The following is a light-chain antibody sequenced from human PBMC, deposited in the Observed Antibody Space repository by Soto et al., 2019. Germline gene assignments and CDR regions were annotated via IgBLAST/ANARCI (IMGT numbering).Light chain of an antibody. CDR1: QSISNY. Sequence: DIQMTQSPSSLSASVGDRVTITCRASQSISNYLNWYQQKPGKAPKLLIYGASSLQSGVPSRFSGSGSGTDFTLTISSLQPEDFATYYCEQSYSTRWTVGQGTKVEIK. V-gene: IGKV1-39*01. J-gene: IGKJ1*01. CDR2: GAS. CDR3: EQSYSTRWT.